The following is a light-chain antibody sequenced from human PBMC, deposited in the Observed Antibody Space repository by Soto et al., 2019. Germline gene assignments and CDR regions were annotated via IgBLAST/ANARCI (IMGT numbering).Light chain of an antibody. CDR1: QSLLHSSDNKNY. CDR3: LHYHHPPRG. CDR2: WAS. V-gene: IGKV4-1*01. Sequence: DIVMTQSQDSLAVSQGGRAPINCQSSQSLLHSSDNKNYLAWYQQKPVQPPKLLIYWASARASGVPDRFSGGGSGTDFTLTFASLQAEDVAVYYCLHYHHPPRGFGQGTKVEL. J-gene: IGKJ1*01.